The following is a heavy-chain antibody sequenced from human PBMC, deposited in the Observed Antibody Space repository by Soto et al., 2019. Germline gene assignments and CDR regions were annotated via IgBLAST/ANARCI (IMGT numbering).Heavy chain of an antibody. CDR1: GGSLTKYY. J-gene: IGHJ4*02. CDR3: ARDNNDFWSLYPLAFDY. Sequence: PSETLSLTCTVSGGSLTKYYWSWIRQPDGKGLEWSGRISTSGNVVSKASLRSRLTMSVDTSKNQLSLRLTSVTAADTAVYYCARDNNDFWSLYPLAFDYWGQGALVTVSS. D-gene: IGHD3-3*01. CDR2: ISTSGNV. V-gene: IGHV4-4*07.